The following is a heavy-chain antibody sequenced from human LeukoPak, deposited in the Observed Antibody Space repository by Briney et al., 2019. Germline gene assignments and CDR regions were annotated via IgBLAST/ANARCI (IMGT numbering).Heavy chain of an antibody. J-gene: IGHJ4*02. V-gene: IGHV4-59*01. CDR1: GGSISSYY. CDR2: IYNSGSI. Sequence: SETLSLTCTVSGGSISSYYWSWIRQPPGKGLEWIGYIYNSGSINYNPSLKSRVTISVDTSKNQFSLKLSSVTAADTAVYYCARVGLYTGYSSRWYYFDYWGQGTLVTVSS. CDR3: ARVGLYTGYSSRWYYFDY. D-gene: IGHD6-13*01.